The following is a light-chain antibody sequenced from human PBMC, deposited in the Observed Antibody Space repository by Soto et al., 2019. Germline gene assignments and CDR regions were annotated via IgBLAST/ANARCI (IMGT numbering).Light chain of an antibody. CDR2: WAS. CDR3: HQYYSTPS. V-gene: IGKV4-1*01. J-gene: IGKJ4*01. CDR1: QSVLYSSRNRKH. Sequence: PDSLALYLKKRDTINCESSQSVLYSSRNRKHLAWYQQIPGQPPKVLIYWASTRESGVPDRFSGSGSGTDFTLTISSLQADDVAVYYSHQYYSTPSFGGGS.